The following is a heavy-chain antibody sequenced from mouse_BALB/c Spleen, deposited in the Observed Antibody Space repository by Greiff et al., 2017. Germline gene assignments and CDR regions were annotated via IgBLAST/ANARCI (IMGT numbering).Heavy chain of an antibody. CDR1: GFTFTDYY. CDR2: IRNTANGYTT. J-gene: IGHJ4*01. Sequence: EVKLMESGGGLVQPGGSLRLSCATSGFTFTDYYMSWVRQPPGKALEWLGFIRNTANGYTTEYSASVKGRFTISRDNSQSILYLQMNTLRAEDSATCYCARDYYRYAMDYWGQGTSVTVSS. D-gene: IGHD2-14*01. CDR3: ARDYYRYAMDY. V-gene: IGHV7-3*02.